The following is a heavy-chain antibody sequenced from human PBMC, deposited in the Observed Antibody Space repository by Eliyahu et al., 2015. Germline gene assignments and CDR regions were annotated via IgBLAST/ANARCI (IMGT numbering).Heavy chain of an antibody. Sequence: EVQLVESGGXLVQPGGSLXLXCAAXGFTFSSYDMHWVRQATGKGLEWVSAIGTAGDTYYPGSVKGRFTISRENAKNSLYLQMNSLRAGDTAVYYCARGPGGYYMDVWGKGTTVTVSS. D-gene: IGHD3-16*01. V-gene: IGHV3-13*01. CDR1: GFTFSSYD. CDR3: ARGPGGYYMDV. CDR2: IGTAGDT. J-gene: IGHJ6*03.